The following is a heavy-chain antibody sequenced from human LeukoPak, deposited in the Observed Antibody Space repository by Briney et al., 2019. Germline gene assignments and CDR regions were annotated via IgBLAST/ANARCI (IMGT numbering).Heavy chain of an antibody. Sequence: ASVKVSCKTSGYTFSAYDDTWVRQAPGQGLEWMGWMNPNSGNTGSAQKFWGRVTMTSNASISSAYMELHRLTSEDTAVYYCARGVRNQLLSEYWGQGTLITVPS. CDR1: GYTFSAYD. V-gene: IGHV1-8*01. J-gene: IGHJ4*02. CDR2: MNPNSGNT. CDR3: ARGVRNQLLSEY. D-gene: IGHD2-2*01.